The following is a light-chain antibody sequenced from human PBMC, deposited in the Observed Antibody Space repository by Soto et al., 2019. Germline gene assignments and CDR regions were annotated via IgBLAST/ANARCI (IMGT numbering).Light chain of an antibody. Sequence: EIVLTHSPATVSVSPWETATLSSRASSTVYGNLAWYQQKPGQAPRLLIYGTSTRASGIPARFSGSGSGTDFKLTISSLQSDDFSTYYCQQYSEWPPFTFGQGTRLEIK. CDR3: QQYSEWPPFT. V-gene: IGKV3-15*01. J-gene: IGKJ5*01. CDR2: GTS. CDR1: STVYGN.